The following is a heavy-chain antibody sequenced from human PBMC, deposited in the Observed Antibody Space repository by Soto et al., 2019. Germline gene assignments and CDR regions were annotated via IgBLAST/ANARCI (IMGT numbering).Heavy chain of an antibody. CDR3: ARATGYSSSSDTSPYYYYYGMDV. V-gene: IGHV4-31*03. J-gene: IGHJ6*02. CDR2: IYHTGST. D-gene: IGHD6-6*01. Sequence: PSETLSLTCSVSGGSISTVGHYWTWIRQPPGKGLEWIGSIYHTGSTYYSKSLRSRLTMSVDTSKSQFSLRLSSVTAADTAVYYCARATGYSSSSDTSPYYYYYGMDVWGQGTPVTVS. CDR1: GGSISTVGHY.